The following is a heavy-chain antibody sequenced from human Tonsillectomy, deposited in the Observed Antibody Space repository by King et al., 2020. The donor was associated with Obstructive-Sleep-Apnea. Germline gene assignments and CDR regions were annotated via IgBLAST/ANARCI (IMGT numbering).Heavy chain of an antibody. Sequence: VQLVESGGGLVKPGGSLRLSCAASGFTFSNAWMCWVRQAPGKGLEWVGRIKSKTDGGTTDYAAPVKGRFTISRDDSKNTLYLQMNRLKTEDTAVYYCTVIRLTRGLDYWGQGTLVTVSS. CDR2: IKSKTDGGTT. CDR3: TVIRLTRGLDY. D-gene: IGHD3-10*01. CDR1: GFTFSNAW. J-gene: IGHJ4*02. V-gene: IGHV3-15*01.